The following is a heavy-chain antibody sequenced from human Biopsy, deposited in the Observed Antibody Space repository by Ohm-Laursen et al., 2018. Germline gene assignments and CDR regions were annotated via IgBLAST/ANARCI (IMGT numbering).Heavy chain of an antibody. CDR2: IRNT. Sequence: SETLSLTCSVNGGSWDFHYWSWVRQSPGKGLEWIGTIRNTYFRTSLKSRVTMSVDTSKNQFSLKLSSVTAADTGVYYCAQTRNDYGGFYFDYWGRGTLVTVSS. D-gene: IGHD4/OR15-4a*01. CDR1: GGSWDFHY. J-gene: IGHJ4*02. CDR3: AQTRNDYGGFYFDY. V-gene: IGHV4-59*04.